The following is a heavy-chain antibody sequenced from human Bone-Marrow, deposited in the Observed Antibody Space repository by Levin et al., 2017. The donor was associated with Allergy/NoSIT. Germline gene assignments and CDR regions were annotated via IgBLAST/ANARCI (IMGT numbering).Heavy chain of an antibody. D-gene: IGHD6-6*01. Sequence: SETLSLTCTISGASVNNYYYSWVRRPPERGLEWIGYIHSSGATIYSASLKSRLTLTVDTSQNQIHLKLTSVPDADAALYYCARHDEIAAYQNGMDIWGQGTTVTV. V-gene: IGHV4-59*02. CDR2: IHSSGAT. CDR1: GASVNNYY. J-gene: IGHJ6*02. CDR3: ARHDEIAAYQNGMDI.